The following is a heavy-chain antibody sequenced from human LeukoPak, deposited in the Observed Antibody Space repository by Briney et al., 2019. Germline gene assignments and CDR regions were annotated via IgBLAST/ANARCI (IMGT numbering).Heavy chain of an antibody. Sequence: ASVNVSCMASGYTFTGYYMHWVRQAPGQGLEWMGWINPNSGGTNYAQKFQGRVTMTRDTSISTAYMELSRLRSDDTAVYYCARAAPTGYFFLDYYYYYYGMDVWGQGTTVTVSS. CDR3: ARAAPTGYFFLDYYYYYYGMDV. CDR1: GYTFTGYY. D-gene: IGHD3-9*01. CDR2: INPNSGGT. J-gene: IGHJ6*02. V-gene: IGHV1-2*02.